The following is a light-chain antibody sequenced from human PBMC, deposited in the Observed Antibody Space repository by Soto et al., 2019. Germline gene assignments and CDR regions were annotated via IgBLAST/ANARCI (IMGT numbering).Light chain of an antibody. Sequence: QTVVTQEPSFSVSPGRTVTLTCGLSSGSVSTSYYPSWYQQTPGQAPRTLIYSTNTRSSGVPDRFSGSILGNKAALTITGAQADDESDYYCVLYMGSDIWVFGGGTKLTFL. CDR1: SGSVSTSYY. J-gene: IGLJ3*02. V-gene: IGLV8-61*01. CDR3: VLYMGSDIWV. CDR2: STN.